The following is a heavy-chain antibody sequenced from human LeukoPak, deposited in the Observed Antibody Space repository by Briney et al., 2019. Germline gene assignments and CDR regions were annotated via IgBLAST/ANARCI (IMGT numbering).Heavy chain of an antibody. J-gene: IGHJ4*02. Sequence: GGSLRLSCAASGFTFSSYAMHWVRQAPGKGLEWVAVISYDGSNRYYADSVKGRFTISRDNSKNTLYLQMNSLRAEDTAVYYCAKRLWELSYYFDYWGQGTLVTVSS. CDR1: GFTFSSYA. CDR3: AKRLWELSYYFDY. D-gene: IGHD1-26*01. CDR2: ISYDGSNR. V-gene: IGHV3-30-3*01.